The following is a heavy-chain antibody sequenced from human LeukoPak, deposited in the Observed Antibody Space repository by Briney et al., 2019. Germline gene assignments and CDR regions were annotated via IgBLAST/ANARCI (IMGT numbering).Heavy chain of an antibody. CDR1: GFTFSSNA. J-gene: IGHJ1*01. D-gene: IGHD4-11*01. CDR3: ATYSILNAREFRY. V-gene: IGHV3-30-3*01. CDR2: ISYDGNYK. Sequence: GGSLRLSCAASGFTFSSNAMHWVRQAPGKGLEWVAVISYDGNYKYYADSVKGRFTISRDNAKNSVYLQMNSLGADDTAVYYCATYSILNAREFRYWGQGTLVTVTS.